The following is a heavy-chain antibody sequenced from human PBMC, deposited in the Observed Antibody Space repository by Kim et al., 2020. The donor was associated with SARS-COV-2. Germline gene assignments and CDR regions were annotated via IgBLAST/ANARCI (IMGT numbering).Heavy chain of an antibody. V-gene: IGHV3-30*01. D-gene: IGHD3-10*01. CDR3: ARPRSGSYFHWVDP. Sequence: ADSVKGRFTIYRDNSKTTLYLQMNSLRAEDTAVYYCARPRSGSYFHWVDPWGQGTLVTVSS. J-gene: IGHJ5*02.